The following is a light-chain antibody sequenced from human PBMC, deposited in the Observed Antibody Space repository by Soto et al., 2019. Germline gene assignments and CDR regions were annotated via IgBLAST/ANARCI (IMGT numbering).Light chain of an antibody. J-gene: IGLJ2*01. CDR1: RSNLGSNT. V-gene: IGLV1-44*01. CDR3: ATWDDSLNGHVV. Sequence: QAVVTQPPSESGTPGQRVTIPCSGSRSNLGSNTVNWYQQIPGTAPKFLIYSNNQRPSGVPKRFSGSKSGTSASLAISGLQSEDEADYYCATWDDSLNGHVVFGGGTKLPVL. CDR2: SNN.